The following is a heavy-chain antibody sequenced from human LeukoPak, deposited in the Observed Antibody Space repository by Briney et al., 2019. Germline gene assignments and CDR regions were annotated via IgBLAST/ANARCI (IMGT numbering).Heavy chain of an antibody. Sequence: ASVKVSCKTSGYTFTDFGITWVRQAPGQGLEWVGWINTKTGQINLARKLQGRVTMTTDTSTRTAYMELRSLRSDDTAVYLCARDIAYDVDYWGPGTLVTVSS. V-gene: IGHV1-18*01. CDR1: GYTFTDFG. D-gene: IGHD3-16*01. CDR2: INTKTGQI. J-gene: IGHJ4*02. CDR3: ARDIAYDVDY.